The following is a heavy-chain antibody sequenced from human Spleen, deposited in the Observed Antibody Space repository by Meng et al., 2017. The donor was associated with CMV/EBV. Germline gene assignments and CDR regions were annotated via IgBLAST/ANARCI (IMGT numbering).Heavy chain of an antibody. V-gene: IGHV4-39*07. CDR3: ARGDCYSTSCYVYDF. D-gene: IGHD2-2*01. CDR2: ISYSGTT. CDR1: GASISNRNYY. J-gene: IGHJ4*02. Sequence: SETLSLTCTVSGASISNRNYYWGWIRQPPGKDLEWIGTISYSGTTYYNPSLKSRVTISVATSKNQFSLDMNSVTAADTAVYHRARGDCYSTSCYVYDFWGQGTLVTVSS.